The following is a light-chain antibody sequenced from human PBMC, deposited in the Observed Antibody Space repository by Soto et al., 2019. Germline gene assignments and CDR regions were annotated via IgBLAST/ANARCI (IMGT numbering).Light chain of an antibody. Sequence: IQMTQSPSSLSASVGDRVTITCRASHRITTYLNWYQQKPGKAPNILIYAESKLQTGVPSRFSGSRSGSDFTLTINTLQPEDFATYYCQQGYNSPFTFGPGTRVDIK. V-gene: IGKV1-39*01. CDR2: AES. CDR3: QQGYNSPFT. J-gene: IGKJ3*01. CDR1: HRITTY.